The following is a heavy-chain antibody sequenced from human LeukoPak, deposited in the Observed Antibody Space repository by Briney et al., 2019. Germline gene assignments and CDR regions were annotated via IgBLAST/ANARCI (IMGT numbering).Heavy chain of an antibody. V-gene: IGHV5-51*01. J-gene: IGHJ3*02. D-gene: IGHD3-10*01. CDR3: ARRSGSDALDI. CDR1: GYSFTTYW. CDR2: ICPRDSNV. Sequence: GESLKISCKVSGYSFTTYWIGWVRQMPGKGLEWMGVICPRDSNVRYSPSFQGQVTISADKSISTAYLQWSSLKASDTGMYYCARRSGSDALDIWGQGTMVTVSS.